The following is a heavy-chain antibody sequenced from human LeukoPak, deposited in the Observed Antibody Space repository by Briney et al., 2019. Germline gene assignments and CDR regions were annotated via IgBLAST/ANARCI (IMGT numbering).Heavy chain of an antibody. J-gene: IGHJ5*02. CDR2: INHSGGT. CDR3: PSLPFESSTRSFGWFDP. D-gene: IGHD1-26*01. Sequence: SETLSLTCTVSAGSISSESWNWIRQPPGQGLEWIGYINHSGGTKYNPSLESRVTISIDTSKNQFSLKLRSVTVADTAVYYCPSLPFESSTRSFGWFDPWGQGTLVTVSS. V-gene: IGHV4-59*01. CDR1: AGSISSES.